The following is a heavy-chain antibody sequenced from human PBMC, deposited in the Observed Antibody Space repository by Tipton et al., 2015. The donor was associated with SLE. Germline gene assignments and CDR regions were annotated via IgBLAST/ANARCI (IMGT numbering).Heavy chain of an antibody. V-gene: IGHV4-38-2*02. D-gene: IGHD2-15*01. Sequence: TLSLTCAVSGYSISSGYYWGWIRQPPGKGLEWIGSIYHSGSTYYNPSLKSRVTISVDTSKNQFSLKLSSVTAADTAVYYCARDGASGYCSGGSCYSDYYYYYGMDVWGQGTTVTVSS. J-gene: IGHJ6*02. CDR3: ARDGASGYCSGGSCYSDYYYYYGMDV. CDR2: IYHSGST. CDR1: GYSISSGYY.